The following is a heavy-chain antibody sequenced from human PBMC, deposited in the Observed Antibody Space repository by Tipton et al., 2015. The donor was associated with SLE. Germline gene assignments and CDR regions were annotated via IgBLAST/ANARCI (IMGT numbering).Heavy chain of an antibody. V-gene: IGHV3-30*04. J-gene: IGHJ4*02. CDR2: ISYDGSNK. CDR1: GFTFNSYA. D-gene: IGHD4-11*01. CDR3: AKDGRDFSNYIDY. Sequence: SLRLSCAASGFTFNSYAIHWVRQAPGKGLEWVAVISYDGSNKYYADSVKGRFTISRDNYRNTVSLQMNGLRAEDTAMYYCAKDGRDFSNYIDYWGQGTLLTVSS.